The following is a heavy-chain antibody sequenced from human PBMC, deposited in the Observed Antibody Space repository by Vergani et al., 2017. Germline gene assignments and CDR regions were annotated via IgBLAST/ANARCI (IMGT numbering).Heavy chain of an antibody. J-gene: IGHJ6*03. CDR3: ARAFSYYYMDV. CDR1: GFTFSSYD. Sequence: EVQLVESGGGLVQPGGSLRLSCAASGFTFSSYDMHWVRQATGKGLEWVSAIGTAGDTYYPGSVKGRFTISRENAKNSLYLQMNSLRARDTAVYYCARAFSYYYMDVWGKGTTVTVSS. CDR2: IGTAGDT. V-gene: IGHV3-13*01.